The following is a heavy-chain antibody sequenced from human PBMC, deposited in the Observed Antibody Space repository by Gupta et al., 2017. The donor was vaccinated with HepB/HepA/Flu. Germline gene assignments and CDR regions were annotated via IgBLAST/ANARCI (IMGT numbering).Heavy chain of an antibody. V-gene: IGHV3-30*18. CDR2: ISFDGNTK. Sequence: QVQLVGSGGGVVQPGKSLKLSCAASGFTCNSYGMHWLHQAPGKGLEWVAVISFDGNTKYYADSVRGRFTISRDNSRNTLFLQMDNLRDEDTAVYYCAKETLFYCSGFNCYRGGFDSWGQGTLVTVSS. D-gene: IGHD2-15*01. J-gene: IGHJ4*02. CDR3: AKETLFYCSGFNCYRGGFDS. CDR1: GFTCNSYG.